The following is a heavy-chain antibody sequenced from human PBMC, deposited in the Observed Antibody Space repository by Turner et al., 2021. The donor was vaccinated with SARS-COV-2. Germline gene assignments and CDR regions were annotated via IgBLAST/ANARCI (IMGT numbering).Heavy chain of an antibody. CDR1: GGSLSGYY. D-gene: IGHD3-3*01. V-gene: IGHV4-34*01. CDR3: ARGDDPRKSGVV. Sequence: QVQLQQWGAGPLKTSETLSLICAVNGGSLSGYYWTWIRQPPGKGLEWIGEVHPYGTTYYSPSLKSRVSMSVDTSKNQFSLKLNSVTAADTAFYYCARGDDPRKSGVVWGQGTLVTVSS. CDR2: VHPYGTT. J-gene: IGHJ4*02.